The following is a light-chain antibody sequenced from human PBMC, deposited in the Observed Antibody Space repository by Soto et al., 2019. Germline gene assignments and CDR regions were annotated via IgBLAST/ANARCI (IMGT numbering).Light chain of an antibody. CDR3: QQYHTYWT. CDR2: KAS. Sequence: DIHMTQSPSTLSASVGDTVTISCRASESISTWLAWYQQKPGKAPKLLIYKASTLESGVPSRSSGSGSGTDFTLAISSLQPDDFSIYYCQQYHTYWTFGQGTTVEIK. V-gene: IGKV1-5*03. J-gene: IGKJ1*01. CDR1: ESISTW.